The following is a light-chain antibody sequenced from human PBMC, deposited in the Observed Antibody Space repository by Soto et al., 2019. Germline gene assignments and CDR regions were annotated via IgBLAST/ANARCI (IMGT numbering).Light chain of an antibody. CDR3: STDPSCSTPYF. CDR1: SSDVGGYNY. J-gene: IGLJ1*01. Sequence: QSALTQPASLSGSPGQSITISCTGTSSDVGGYNYVSWYQQHPGKAPKLMIYDVSNRPSGVSNRFSGSKSGNTASLTISGLQAEDEADYYCSTDPSCSTPYFFGTGTKVPVL. V-gene: IGLV2-14*01. CDR2: DVS.